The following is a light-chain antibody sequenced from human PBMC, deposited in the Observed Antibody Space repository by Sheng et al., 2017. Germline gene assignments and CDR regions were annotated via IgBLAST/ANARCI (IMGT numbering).Light chain of an antibody. CDR2: AAS. CDR3: QQVNRYPFT. CDR1: QGISSY. J-gene: IGKJ3*01. V-gene: IGKV1-9*01. Sequence: DIQMTQSPASLSASVGDRVTITCRASQGISSYLAWYQQKPGKAPKLLIYAASSLRSGVPSRFSGSGSGTEFTLTISSLQPEDYATYYCQQVNRYPFTFGPGTTVDVK.